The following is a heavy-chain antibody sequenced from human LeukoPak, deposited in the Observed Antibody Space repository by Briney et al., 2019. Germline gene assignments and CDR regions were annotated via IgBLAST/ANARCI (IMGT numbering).Heavy chain of an antibody. CDR1: GFTFDDYA. Sequence: SGGSLRLSRAASGFTFDDYAMHWVRQAPGKGLEWVSGISWNSGSIGYADSVKGRFTISRDNAKNSLYLQMNSLRAEDTALYYCAKDRAAAGTWDAFDIWSQGTMVTVSS. D-gene: IGHD6-13*01. J-gene: IGHJ3*02. CDR3: AKDRAAAGTWDAFDI. CDR2: ISWNSGSI. V-gene: IGHV3-9*01.